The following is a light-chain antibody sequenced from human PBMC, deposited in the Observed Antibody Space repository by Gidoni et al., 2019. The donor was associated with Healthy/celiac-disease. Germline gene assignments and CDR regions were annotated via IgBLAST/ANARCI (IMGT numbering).Light chain of an antibody. V-gene: IGKV3-15*01. Sequence: TLSPATLSVSPGERATLSCRASQSVSSNLAWYQQKPGQAPRLLIYGASTRATGIPARFSGSGSMTEFTLTISSLQSEDFAVYYCQQYNNWPRTFGQGTKVEVK. J-gene: IGKJ1*01. CDR1: QSVSSN. CDR2: GAS. CDR3: QQYNNWPRT.